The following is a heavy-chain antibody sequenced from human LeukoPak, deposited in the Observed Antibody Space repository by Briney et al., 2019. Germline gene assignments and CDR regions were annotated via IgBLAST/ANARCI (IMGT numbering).Heavy chain of an antibody. CDR1: GFTFSSYS. Sequence: GGSLRLSCAASGFTFSSYSMNWVRQAPGKGLEWVSSISSSSSYMYYADSVKGRFTISRDNAKNSLYLQMNSLRAEDTAVYYCARDRAAAIRLTSWGQGTLVTVSS. J-gene: IGHJ4*02. CDR2: ISSSSSYM. CDR3: ARDRAAAIRLTS. D-gene: IGHD6-13*01. V-gene: IGHV3-21*01.